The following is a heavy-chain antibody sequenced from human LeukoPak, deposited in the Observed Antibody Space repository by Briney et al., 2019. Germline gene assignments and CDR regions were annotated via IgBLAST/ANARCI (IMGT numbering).Heavy chain of an antibody. CDR1: GFTFNTHA. J-gene: IGHJ4*02. CDR2: ISYDGSTK. D-gene: IGHD6-19*01. CDR3: ARDTYTSGWFDLDY. V-gene: IGHV3-30-3*01. Sequence: PGGSLRLSCAASGFTFNTHAMHWVRQAPGKGLEWVAVISYDGSTKCYADSLKGRFTISRDNSKNTLYLQMNSLRAEDTAVYCCARDTYTSGWFDLDYWGQGTLVTVAS.